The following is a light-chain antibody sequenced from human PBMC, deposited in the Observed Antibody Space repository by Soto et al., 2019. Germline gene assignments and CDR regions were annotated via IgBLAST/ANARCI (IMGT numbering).Light chain of an antibody. CDR3: QQYDNWPFT. V-gene: IGKV3-15*01. CDR2: GAS. Sequence: EIVMTQSPATLSVSPGERATLSCRASQNVNANLAWYQQKPGQAPRLLIFGASTRATGFPARFRGSGSGTEFTLTISSLQSEDFAVYSCQQYDNWPFTVGPGTKVDIK. J-gene: IGKJ3*01. CDR1: QNVNAN.